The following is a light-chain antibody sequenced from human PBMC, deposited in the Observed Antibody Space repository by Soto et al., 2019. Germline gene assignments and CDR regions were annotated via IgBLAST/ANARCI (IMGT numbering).Light chain of an antibody. CDR2: GAS. CDR3: QQYGSSPPIT. V-gene: IGKV3-20*01. CDR1: QSVSSSY. J-gene: IGKJ5*01. Sequence: EFVLTQSPGTLSLSPGERATLSFSASQSVSSSYLAWYQQKPGQAPRLLIYGASSRATGIPDRFSGSGSGTDFTLTISRLEPEDFAVYYCQQYGSSPPITFGQGTRLEIK.